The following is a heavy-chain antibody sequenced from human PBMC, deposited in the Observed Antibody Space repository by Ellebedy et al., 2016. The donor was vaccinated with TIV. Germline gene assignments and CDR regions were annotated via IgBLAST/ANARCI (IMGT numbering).Heavy chain of an antibody. CDR3: AGDQYDFLV. V-gene: IGHV1-18*01. D-gene: IGHD3-3*01. CDR2: VNPSNGDT. Sequence: ASVKVSCKASGYRFISYSISWVRQAPGKGLEWMGWVNPSNGDTNYAQNFQGRVTMTTDTSTATAFMELRGLTSDDTALYYCAGDQYDFLVWGQGTKLLVSS. J-gene: IGHJ3*01. CDR1: GYRFISYS.